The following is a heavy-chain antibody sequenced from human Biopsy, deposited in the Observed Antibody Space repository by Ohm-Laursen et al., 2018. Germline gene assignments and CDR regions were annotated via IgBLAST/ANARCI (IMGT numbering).Heavy chain of an antibody. CDR1: GDSLTSGPEN. J-gene: IGHJ4*02. Sequence: GTLSLTCAVSGDSLTSGPENWSWIRQSPGQGLEYIGFIYSGGNTNYNPSLKNRVTMSVDTSKDQFYLKLYSVTAADTAVYYCARGRRTSGWPYFDNWGQGALVIVSP. V-gene: IGHV4-61*01. D-gene: IGHD6-19*01. CDR2: IYSGGNT. CDR3: ARGRRTSGWPYFDN.